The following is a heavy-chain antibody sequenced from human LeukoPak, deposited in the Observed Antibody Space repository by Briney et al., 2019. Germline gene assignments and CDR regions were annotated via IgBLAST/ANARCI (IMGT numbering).Heavy chain of an antibody. CDR2: ISNSGTAI. V-gene: IGHV3-11*01. CDR3: ARVFTSSGVPAGMFDS. D-gene: IGHD2-2*01. J-gene: IGHJ4*02. CDR1: GFTFSDYY. Sequence: GGSLRLSCAASGFTFSDYYMTWVRQAPGKGLECLSYISNSGTAIYYSDSVEGRFTISRDSANNSLYLQMSSLRAEDTAVYYCARVFTSSGVPAGMFDSWGQGTLVTVSS.